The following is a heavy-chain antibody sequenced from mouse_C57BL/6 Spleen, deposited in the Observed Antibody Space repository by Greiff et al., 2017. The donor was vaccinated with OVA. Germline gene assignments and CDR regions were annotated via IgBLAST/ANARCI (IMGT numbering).Heavy chain of an antibody. V-gene: IGHV3-6*01. D-gene: IGHD1-1*01. CDR3: ASSTGRDYYGSSHWYFDV. CDR1: GYSITSGYY. Sequence: EVQLVESGPGLVKPSQSLSLTCSVTGYSITSGYYWNWIRQFPGNKLEWMCYISYDGSNNYNPSLKNRISITRDTSKNQVFLKLNSVTTEDTATYYCASSTGRDYYGSSHWYFDVWGTGTTVTVSS. CDR2: ISYDGSN. J-gene: IGHJ1*03.